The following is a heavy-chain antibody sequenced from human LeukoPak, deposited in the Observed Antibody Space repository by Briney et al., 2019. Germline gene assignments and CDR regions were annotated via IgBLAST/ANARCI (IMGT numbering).Heavy chain of an antibody. CDR3: AKDWAATVRGTDY. D-gene: IGHD4-17*01. CDR2: ISWNSGRI. CDR1: GFTFDDYA. J-gene: IGHJ4*02. Sequence: GRSLRLSCAASGFTFDDYAMHWVPQVPGKGLKRVSGISWNSGRIGYADSVKGRFTISRDNAKNSLYLQMNSLRAEDTALYYCAKDWAATVRGTDYWGQGTLVTVSS. V-gene: IGHV3-9*01.